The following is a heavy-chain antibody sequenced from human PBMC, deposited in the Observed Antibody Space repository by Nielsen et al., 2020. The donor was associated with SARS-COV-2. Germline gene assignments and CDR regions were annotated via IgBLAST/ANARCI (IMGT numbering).Heavy chain of an antibody. D-gene: IGHD2-2*01. CDR3: ASYRSTQYYFDY. Sequence: SETLSLTCTVSGGSISSYYWSWIRQPPGKGLEWIGYIYYSGSTNYNPSLKSRVTISVDTSKNQFSLKLSSVTAADTAVYYCASYRSTQYYFDYWGQGTLVTVSS. V-gene: IGHV4-59*01. CDR2: IYYSGST. J-gene: IGHJ4*02. CDR1: GGSISSYY.